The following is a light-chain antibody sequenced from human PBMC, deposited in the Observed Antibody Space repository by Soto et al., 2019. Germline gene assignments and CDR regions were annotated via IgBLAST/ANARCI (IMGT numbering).Light chain of an antibody. Sequence: ILMTPSPGTLPVSPGESSTPSCRASQRVYSNLAWYQQRPGQAPRLLIYGASTRATGVPARFSGRGSGTELTLTISSLQSEDFAVYYCQQYTNWPPNTFGQGTRLEIK. V-gene: IGKV3-15*01. CDR1: QRVYSN. CDR3: QQYTNWPPNT. J-gene: IGKJ5*01. CDR2: GAS.